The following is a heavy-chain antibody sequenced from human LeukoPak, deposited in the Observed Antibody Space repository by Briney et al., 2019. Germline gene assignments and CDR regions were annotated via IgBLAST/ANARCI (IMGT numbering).Heavy chain of an antibody. CDR3: ARVGCTSTSCLAN. CDR1: GLTFSSYW. D-gene: IGHD2-2*01. J-gene: IGHJ4*02. V-gene: IGHV3-7*01. Sequence: GGSLRLSCAVSGLTFSSYWMTWIRQAPGKGLELVANIKQDGSEKYYVDSVKGRFTISRDNAKNSLYLQMSSVRAEDTAVYYCARVGCTSTSCLANWGQGTLVTVSS. CDR2: IKQDGSEK.